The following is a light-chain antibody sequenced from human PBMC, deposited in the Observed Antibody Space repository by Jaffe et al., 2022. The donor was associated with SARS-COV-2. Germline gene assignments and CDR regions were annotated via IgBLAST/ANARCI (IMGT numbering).Light chain of an antibody. CDR1: SSDVGGYSF. J-gene: IGLJ1*01. CDR3: CSYAGSYTYV. CDR2: DVS. Sequence: QSALTQPRSVSASPGQSVTISCTGTSSDVGGYSFVSWYQQHPGKAPKLMIYDVSKRPSGVPDRFSGSKSGNTASLTISGLQAEDEADYYCCSYAGSYTYVFGTGTKVTVL. V-gene: IGLV2-11*01.